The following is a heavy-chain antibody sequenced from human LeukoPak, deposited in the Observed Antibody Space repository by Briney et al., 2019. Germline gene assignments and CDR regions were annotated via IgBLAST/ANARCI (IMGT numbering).Heavy chain of an antibody. CDR1: GFTFSSYS. J-gene: IGHJ5*02. V-gene: IGHV3-21*01. CDR3: AADIVVVPAAIEGLFDP. CDR2: ISSSSYI. Sequence: GGSLRLSCAASGFTFSSYSMNWVRQAPGKGLEWVSSISSSSYIYYADSVKGRFTISRDNAKNSLYLQMNSLRAEDTAVYYCAADIVVVPAAIEGLFDPWGQGTLVTVSS. D-gene: IGHD2-2*02.